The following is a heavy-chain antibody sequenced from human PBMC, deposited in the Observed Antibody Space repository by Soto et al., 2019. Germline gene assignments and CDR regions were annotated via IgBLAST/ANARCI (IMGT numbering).Heavy chain of an antibody. CDR3: AKARGNYYDSSGYPLDFAY. Sequence: GGSLRLSCAASGFTFDDYTMHWVRQAPGKGLEWVSLISWDGGSTYYADSVKGRFTISRDNSKNSLYLQMNSLRTEDTALYYCAKARGNYYDSSGYPLDFAYWGQGTLVTVSS. D-gene: IGHD3-22*01. J-gene: IGHJ4*02. CDR2: ISWDGGST. CDR1: GFTFDDYT. V-gene: IGHV3-43*01.